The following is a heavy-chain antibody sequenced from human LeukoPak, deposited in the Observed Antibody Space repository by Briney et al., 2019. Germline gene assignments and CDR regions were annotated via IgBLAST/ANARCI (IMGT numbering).Heavy chain of an antibody. CDR3: ADVRGPDEY. CDR1: GYTFTSYG. J-gene: IGHJ4*02. CDR2: ITAYNGNR. V-gene: IGHV1-18*01. Sequence: ASVKVSCKASGYTFTSYGISWVRQAPGQGLEWMGWITAYNGNRKYAQKFQDRVTMTTDTSTSTAYMVVTTLRSDDTAVYYCADVRGPDEYWGQGTLVTVSS.